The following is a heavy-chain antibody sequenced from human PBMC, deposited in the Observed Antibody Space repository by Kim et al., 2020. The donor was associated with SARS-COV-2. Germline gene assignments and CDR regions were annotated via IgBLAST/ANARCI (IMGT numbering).Heavy chain of an antibody. CDR3: ASLLSYYYDSSGYAVGY. J-gene: IGHJ4*02. V-gene: IGHV4-39*01. Sequence: SETLSLTCTVSGGSISSSSYYWGWIRQPPGKGLEWIGSIYYSGSTYYNPSLKSRVTISVDTSKNQFSLKLSSVTAADTAVYYCASLLSYYYDSSGYAVGYWGQGTLVTVSS. CDR2: IYYSGST. CDR1: GGSISSSSYY. D-gene: IGHD3-22*01.